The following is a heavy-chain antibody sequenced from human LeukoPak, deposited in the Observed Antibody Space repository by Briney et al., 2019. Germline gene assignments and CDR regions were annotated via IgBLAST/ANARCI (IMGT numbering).Heavy chain of an antibody. Sequence: PSETLSLTCTVSGGSISSSSYYWGWIRQPPGKGLERIGSIYYSGSTYYNPSLKSRVTISVDTSKNQFSLKPSSVTAADTAVYYCLRGYFYFDYWGQGTLVTVSS. CDR3: LRGYFYFDY. D-gene: IGHD2/OR15-2a*01. J-gene: IGHJ4*02. CDR2: IYYSGST. CDR1: GGSISSSSYY. V-gene: IGHV4-39*01.